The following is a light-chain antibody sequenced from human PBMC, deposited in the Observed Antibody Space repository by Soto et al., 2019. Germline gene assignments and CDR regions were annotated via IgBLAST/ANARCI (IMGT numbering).Light chain of an antibody. CDR3: QQYNNWPLT. V-gene: IGKV3D-15*01. J-gene: IGKJ4*01. Sequence: EIVMTQSPATLSVSPGERATLSCRASQSVSSNLAWYQQKPSQAPGLLIYGASTRSTGIPARFSGSGSGTEFTLPISSLQSEDFAVYYCQQYNNWPLTFGGGTKVEIK. CDR2: GAS. CDR1: QSVSSN.